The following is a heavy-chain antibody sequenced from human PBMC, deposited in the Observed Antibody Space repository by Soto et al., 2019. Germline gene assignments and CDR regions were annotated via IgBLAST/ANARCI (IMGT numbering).Heavy chain of an antibody. V-gene: IGHV4-34*01. CDR3: ARLRGTTGRVGYYYYYMDV. J-gene: IGHJ6*03. CDR2: INHSGST. D-gene: IGHD3-10*01. Sequence: SETLSLTCAVYGGSFSGYYWSWIRQPPGKGLEWIGEINHSGSTNYNPSLKSRVTISVDTSKNQFSLKLSSVTAADTAVYYCARLRGTTGRVGYYYYYMDVWGKGTTVTVSS. CDR1: GGSFSGYY.